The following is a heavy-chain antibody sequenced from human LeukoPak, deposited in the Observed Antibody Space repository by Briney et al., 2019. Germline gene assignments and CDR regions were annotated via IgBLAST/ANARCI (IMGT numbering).Heavy chain of an antibody. D-gene: IGHD3-10*01. CDR3: AKDASGSHHDY. Sequence: PGRSLRLSCAASGFTFSSHAMHWVRQAPGKGLEWVAVISYDGRNKYCADSVKGRFTISRDDSKNTLYLQMNSLRAEDTAVYYCAKDASGSHHDYWGQGTLVTVSS. J-gene: IGHJ4*02. CDR2: ISYDGRNK. CDR1: GFTFSSHA. V-gene: IGHV3-30*18.